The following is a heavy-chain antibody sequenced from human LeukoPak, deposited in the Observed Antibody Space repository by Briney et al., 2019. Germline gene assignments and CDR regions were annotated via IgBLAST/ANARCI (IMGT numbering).Heavy chain of an antibody. V-gene: IGHV4-34*01. CDR1: GGSFSGYY. D-gene: IGHD3-10*01. CDR2: INHSGST. J-gene: IGHJ4*02. Sequence: PSENLFLTFAVYGGSFSGYYWSWIRQPPRKGLEWIGEINHSGSTNYNPSLKSRVTISVDTSKNQFSLKLSTVTAADTAVYYCADGDRGDYWGQGTLVTVSS. CDR3: ADGDRGDY.